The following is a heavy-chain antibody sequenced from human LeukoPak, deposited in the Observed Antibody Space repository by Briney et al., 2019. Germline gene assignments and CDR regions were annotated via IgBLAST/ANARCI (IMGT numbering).Heavy chain of an antibody. Sequence: PSETLSLTCTVSGGSISSYYWSWIRQPPGKGLEWIGYIYYRGSTNYNPSLKSRVTISVDTSKNQFSLKLSSVTAADTAVYYCARGPYYDGSGYYYGYDAFDIWGQGTMVTVSS. V-gene: IGHV4-59*08. CDR1: GGSISSYY. D-gene: IGHD3-22*01. CDR2: IYYRGST. CDR3: ARGPYYDGSGYYYGYDAFDI. J-gene: IGHJ3*02.